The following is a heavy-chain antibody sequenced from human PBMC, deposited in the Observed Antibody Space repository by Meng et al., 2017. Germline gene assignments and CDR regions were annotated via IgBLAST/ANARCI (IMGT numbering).Heavy chain of an antibody. CDR3: ARVPGGIGAADY. CDR1: GGSFSGYY. V-gene: IGHV4-34*01. Sequence: QVPLQQWGPGLLKPSETLSLPCAVYGGSFSGYYWSWIRQPPGKGLEWIGEINHSGSTNYNPSLKSRVTISVDTSKNQFSLKLSSVTAADTAVYYCARVPGGIGAADYWGQGTLVTVSS. D-gene: IGHD3-10*01. J-gene: IGHJ4*02. CDR2: INHSGST.